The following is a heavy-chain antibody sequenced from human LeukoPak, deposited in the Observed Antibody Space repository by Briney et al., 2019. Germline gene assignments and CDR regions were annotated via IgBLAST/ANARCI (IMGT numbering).Heavy chain of an antibody. Sequence: SQTLSLTCTVSGGSISSGDYYWSWIRQPPGKGLEWIGYIHYSGSTYYNPSLKSRVTISVDTSKNQFSLKLSSVTAADTAVYYCARPGQWLGSFDIWGQGTMVTVSS. D-gene: IGHD6-19*01. CDR1: GGSISSGDYY. CDR2: IHYSGST. V-gene: IGHV4-30-4*08. CDR3: ARPGQWLGSFDI. J-gene: IGHJ3*02.